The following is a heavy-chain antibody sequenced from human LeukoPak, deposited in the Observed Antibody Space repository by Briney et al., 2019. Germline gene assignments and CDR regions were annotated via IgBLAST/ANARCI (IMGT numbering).Heavy chain of an antibody. CDR3: ARVIVPYDFWSGFDY. D-gene: IGHD3-3*01. Sequence: ISYDGSNKYYADSVKGRFTISRDNSENTLYLQMNSLRAEDTAVYYCARVIVPYDFWSGFDYWGQGTLVTVSS. CDR2: ISYDGSNK. J-gene: IGHJ4*02. V-gene: IGHV3-30-3*01.